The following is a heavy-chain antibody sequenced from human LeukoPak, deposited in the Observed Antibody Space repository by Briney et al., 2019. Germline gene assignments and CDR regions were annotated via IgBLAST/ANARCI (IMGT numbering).Heavy chain of an antibody. D-gene: IGHD3-22*01. CDR3: AKDDDSSGYYPDY. CDR1: GFTFSSYG. Sequence: GGSLRLSCAASGFTFSSYGMHWVRQAPGRGLEWVAFIRFDGSNKYYADSVKGRFAISRENAKNTLYLQMNSLRAGDTAVYYCAKDDDSSGYYPDYWGQGTLVTVSS. V-gene: IGHV3-30*02. CDR2: IRFDGSNK. J-gene: IGHJ4*02.